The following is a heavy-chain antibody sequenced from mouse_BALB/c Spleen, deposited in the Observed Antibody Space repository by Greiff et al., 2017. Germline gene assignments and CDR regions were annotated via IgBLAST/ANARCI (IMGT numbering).Heavy chain of an antibody. J-gene: IGHJ4*01. D-gene: IGHD2-14*01. Sequence: VKLQESGAELVRPGTSVKVSCKASGYAFTNYLIEWVKQRPGQGLEWIGVINPGSGGTNYNEKFKGKATLTADKSSSTAYMQLSSLTSDDSAVYFCARVSPLLSVRREGAMDYWGQGTSVTVSS. CDR3: ARVSPLLSVRREGAMDY. CDR2: INPGSGGT. V-gene: IGHV1-54*01. CDR1: GYAFTNYL.